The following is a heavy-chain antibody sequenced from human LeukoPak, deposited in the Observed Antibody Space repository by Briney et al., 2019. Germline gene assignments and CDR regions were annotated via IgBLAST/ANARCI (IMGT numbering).Heavy chain of an antibody. CDR3: AKNTRIVVVPAAIGA. Sequence: GGSLRLSCAASGFTFSNAWMSWVRQAPGKGLEWVAFTRYDGSNKYYADSVKGRFTISRDNSKNTLYLQMNSLRAEDTAVYYCAKNTRIVVVPAAIGAWGQGTLVTVSS. V-gene: IGHV3-30*02. J-gene: IGHJ4*02. CDR1: GFTFSNAW. D-gene: IGHD2-2*01. CDR2: TRYDGSNK.